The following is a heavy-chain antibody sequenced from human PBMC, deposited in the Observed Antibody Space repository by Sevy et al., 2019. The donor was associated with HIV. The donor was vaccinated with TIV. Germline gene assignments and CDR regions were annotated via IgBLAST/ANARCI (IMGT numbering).Heavy chain of an antibody. CDR2: IRYDGSAK. J-gene: IGHJ4*02. D-gene: IGHD7-27*01. Sequence: GESLKISCAASGFNFNSYGMHWVRQAPGKGLEWVSFIRYDGSAKNYADSVRGRFTLSRDNSKNTLYLQMNSLRAEDTALYYCVKDPLISLGADLFDSWGQGTLVTVSS. CDR3: VKDPLISLGADLFDS. V-gene: IGHV3-30*02. CDR1: GFNFNSYG.